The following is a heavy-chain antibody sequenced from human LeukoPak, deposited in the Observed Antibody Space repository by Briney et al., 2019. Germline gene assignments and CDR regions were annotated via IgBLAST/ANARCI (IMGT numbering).Heavy chain of an antibody. V-gene: IGHV3-23*01. CDR3: AKIATHSSSWHFDY. CDR1: GFTFSDYA. Sequence: GGSLRLSCAASGFTFSDYAMSWVRQAPGKGLEWVSGISGGGGSTYYADSVKGRFTISRDNSKNTLYLQMNSLRAEDTAVYYCAKIATHSSSWHFDYWGQGTLVTVSS. J-gene: IGHJ4*02. CDR2: ISGGGGST. D-gene: IGHD6-13*01.